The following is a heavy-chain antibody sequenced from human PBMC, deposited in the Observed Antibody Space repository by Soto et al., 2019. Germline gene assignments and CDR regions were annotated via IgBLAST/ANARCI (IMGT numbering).Heavy chain of an antibody. Sequence: PSETLSLTCTVSGGSISSYYWSWIRQPPGKGLEWIGYMHDSGSTSYNPSLKSRVTISVDTSRNQLSLKLTSVTAADTAVYYCARDPAPWGQGTLVTVSS. CDR3: ARDPAP. J-gene: IGHJ5*02. V-gene: IGHV4-59*12. CDR1: GGSISSYY. CDR2: MHDSGST.